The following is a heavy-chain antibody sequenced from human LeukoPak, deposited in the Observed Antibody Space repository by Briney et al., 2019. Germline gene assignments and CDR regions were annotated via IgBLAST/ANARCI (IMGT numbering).Heavy chain of an antibody. V-gene: IGHV1-46*01. CDR1: GYILTRYY. CDR2: INPNGGST. D-gene: IGHD3-16*01. Sequence: ASVKVSCKAFGYILTRYYMHWVRQAPGQGLEWVGIINPNGGSTSYAQKFQGRVTMTRDTSTSTVYMELSSLRSEDTAVYYCARPLAPVMLNAFDIWGQGTMVTVSS. J-gene: IGHJ3*02. CDR3: ARPLAPVMLNAFDI.